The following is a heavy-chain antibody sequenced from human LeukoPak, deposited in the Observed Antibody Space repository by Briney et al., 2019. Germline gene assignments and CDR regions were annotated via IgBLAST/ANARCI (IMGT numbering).Heavy chain of an antibody. CDR1: GGSFSGYF. D-gene: IGHD2-2*01. CDR2: IDQSGRA. Sequence: PSETLSLTCAAYGGSFSGYFWTWIRQPPGKGLEWIGEIDQSGRANYNPSLKTRVTISVDTSKNQFSLKLSSVTAADTAVYYCARDSGEAEVPAAMFDYWGQGTLVTVSS. V-gene: IGHV4-34*01. CDR3: ARDSGEAEVPAAMFDY. J-gene: IGHJ4*02.